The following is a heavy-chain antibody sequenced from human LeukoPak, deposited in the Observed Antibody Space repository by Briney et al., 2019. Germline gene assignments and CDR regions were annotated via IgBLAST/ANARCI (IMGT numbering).Heavy chain of an antibody. CDR2: VYYGGST. Sequence: PSETLSLTCTVSGGSISNYYWSWIRQPPGKGLEWIAYVYYGGSTNYNPSLKSRVSISVDTSKNQFSLKLSSVTAADTAVYYCARVEADGDYYYYYYLDVWGRGTTVTVSS. V-gene: IGHV4-59*01. D-gene: IGHD5-24*01. CDR3: ARVEADGDYYYYYYLDV. CDR1: GGSISNYY. J-gene: IGHJ6*03.